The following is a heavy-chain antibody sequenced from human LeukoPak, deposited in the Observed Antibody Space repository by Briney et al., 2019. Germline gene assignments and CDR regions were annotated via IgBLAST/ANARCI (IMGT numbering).Heavy chain of an antibody. CDR3: ARDKWGVRGRFFDI. CDR2: IYYSGST. J-gene: IGHJ3*02. Sequence: SETLSLTCTVSGGSISSYYWSWIRQPPEKGLEWIGYIYYSGSTNYNPSLKSRVTISVDTSKNQFSLKLSSVTAADTAVYYCARDKWGVRGRFFDIWGQGTMVTVSS. D-gene: IGHD3-10*01. V-gene: IGHV4-59*01. CDR1: GGSISSYY.